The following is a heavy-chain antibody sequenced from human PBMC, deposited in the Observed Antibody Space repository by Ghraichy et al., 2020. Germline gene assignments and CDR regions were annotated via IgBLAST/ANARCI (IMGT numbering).Heavy chain of an antibody. J-gene: IGHJ5*02. D-gene: IGHD2-8*01. V-gene: IGHV4-34*01. Sequence: SETPSLTCAVYGESLSGYYWSWIRQPPGKGLEWIGEVNHSGSTNYNPSLKSQVTISVDTSKNQFSLQLSSVTAADTAVYYCASHTNVAAAWGQGTLVTVSS. CDR3: ASHTNVAAA. CDR1: GESLSGYY. CDR2: VNHSGST.